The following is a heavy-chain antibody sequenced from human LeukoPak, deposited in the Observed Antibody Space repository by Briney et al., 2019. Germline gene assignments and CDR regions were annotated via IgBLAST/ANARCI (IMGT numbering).Heavy chain of an antibody. V-gene: IGHV3-66*01. CDR2: IYSGGST. D-gene: IGHD6-19*01. CDR3: ARDGYSSGWYFVY. J-gene: IGHJ4*02. CDR1: GFTVSSNY. Sequence: GGSLRLSCAASGFTVSSNYMSWVRQAPGKGLEWVSVIYSGGSTYYADSVKGRFTISRDNSRNTLYLQMNSLRAEDTAVYYCARDGYSSGWYFVYWGQGTLVTVSS.